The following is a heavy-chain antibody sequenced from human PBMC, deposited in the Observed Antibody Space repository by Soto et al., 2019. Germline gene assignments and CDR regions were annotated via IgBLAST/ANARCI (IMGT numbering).Heavy chain of an antibody. Sequence: PSEILSLTCTVSGGSISSYYWSWIRQPPGKGLEWIGYIYYSGSTNYNPSLKCRVTISVDTSKNQFSLKLSSVTAADTAVYYCARGGYSSSSFAYYYYYMDVWGKGTTVTVS. CDR2: IYYSGST. CDR1: GGSISSYY. J-gene: IGHJ6*03. CDR3: ARGGYSSSSFAYYYYYMDV. V-gene: IGHV4-59*01. D-gene: IGHD6-6*01.